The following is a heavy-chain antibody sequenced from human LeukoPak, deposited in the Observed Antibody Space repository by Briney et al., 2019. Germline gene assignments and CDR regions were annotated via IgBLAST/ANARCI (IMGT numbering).Heavy chain of an antibody. CDR3: ARDLYSSRTNDAFVI. Sequence: SETLSLTCTVSGGSISSSSYYWGWLRQPPGKGLEWIGTIYYSGSTYYNPSLKSRVTISVDTSKNQFSLKLRSVTAADTAVYYCARDLYSSRTNDAFVIWGQGTTVTVSS. CDR2: IYYSGST. D-gene: IGHD6-13*01. V-gene: IGHV4-39*07. J-gene: IGHJ3*02. CDR1: GGSISSSSYY.